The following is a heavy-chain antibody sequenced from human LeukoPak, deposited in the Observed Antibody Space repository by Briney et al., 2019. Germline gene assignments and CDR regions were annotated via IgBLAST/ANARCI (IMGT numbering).Heavy chain of an antibody. CDR2: IKHDESEK. CDR1: FNSXW. V-gene: IGHV3-7*01. J-gene: IGHJ4*02. D-gene: IGHD3-16*01. CDR3: TRRLDD. Sequence: FNSXWMDWVRQAXGKGLEWVANIKHDESEKNYLDSVKGRFTISRDNAQNSLYLQMNGLRVEDTAVYYCTRRLDDWGQGTLVTVSS.